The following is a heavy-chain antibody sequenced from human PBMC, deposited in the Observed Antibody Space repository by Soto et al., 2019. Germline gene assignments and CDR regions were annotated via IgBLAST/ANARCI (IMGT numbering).Heavy chain of an antibody. CDR3: ARGPEVRGRLGYYYYGMDV. CDR1: GGSISSGGYS. Sequence: PSETLCLTCAVSGGSISSGGYSWSWNRQPPGKGLEWIGYIYHSGSTYYNPSLKSRVTISVDRSKNQFSLKLSSVTAADTAVYYCARGPEVRGRLGYYYYGMDVWGQGTTVTVSS. CDR2: IYHSGST. J-gene: IGHJ6*02. V-gene: IGHV4-30-2*01. D-gene: IGHD3-10*01.